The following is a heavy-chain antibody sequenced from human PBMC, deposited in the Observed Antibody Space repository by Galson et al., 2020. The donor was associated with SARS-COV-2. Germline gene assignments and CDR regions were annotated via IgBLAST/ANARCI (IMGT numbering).Heavy chain of an antibody. CDR2: ISVSGSAI. Sequence: NSGGSLRLSCAASGFTFSDFYMSWIRQAPGKGLECISYISVSGSAINYADSVKGRFTISRDNAKNSLFLQMNGLRVEDTAVYFCARDIAPWGMIAASGYWGQGTLVTVSS. J-gene: IGHJ4*02. CDR3: ARDIAPWGMIAASGY. CDR1: GFTFSDFY. V-gene: IGHV3-11*04. D-gene: IGHD3-16*01.